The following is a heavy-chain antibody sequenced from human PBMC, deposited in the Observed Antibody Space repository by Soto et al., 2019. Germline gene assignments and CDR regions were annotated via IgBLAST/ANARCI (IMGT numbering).Heavy chain of an antibody. CDR1: GGTFSSYA. J-gene: IGHJ4*02. V-gene: IGHV1-69*06. CDR3: ARGGYSSSYRLDY. Sequence: QVQLVQSGAEVKKPGSSVKVSCKASGGTFSSYAINWVRQLPGQGLEWMGGIMPIIGTANYAQMFQGRVTMTADKSTSTAYMELSSLRSEDTAVYYWARGGYSSSYRLDYWGQGTLVTVSS. CDR2: IMPIIGTA. D-gene: IGHD6-6*01.